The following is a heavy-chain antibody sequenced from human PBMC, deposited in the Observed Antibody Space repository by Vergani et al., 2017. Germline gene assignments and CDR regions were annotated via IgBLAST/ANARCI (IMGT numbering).Heavy chain of an antibody. D-gene: IGHD5-12*01. Sequence: VQLLESGGGLVQPGGSLRLSCAASGFTFSDYYMSWIRQAPGKGLEWVSYISSSSSYTNYADSVKGRFTISRDNAKNSLYLQMNSLRAEDTAVYYCARERIVATGGLDYWGQGTLVTVSS. J-gene: IGHJ4*02. V-gene: IGHV3-11*06. CDR2: ISSSSSYT. CDR1: GFTFSDYY. CDR3: ARERIVATGGLDY.